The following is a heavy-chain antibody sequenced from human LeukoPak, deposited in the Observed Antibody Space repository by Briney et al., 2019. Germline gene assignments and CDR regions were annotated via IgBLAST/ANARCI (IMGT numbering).Heavy chain of an antibody. V-gene: IGHV3-33*06. D-gene: IGHD4-17*01. Sequence: PGRSLRLSCAASGFTFSSYGMHWVRQAPGKGLEWVAVIWYDGSNKYYADSVKGRFTISRDNSKNTLHLQMNSLRAEDTAGYYCAKPGDDYGDSGYFDYWGQGTLVTVSS. CDR2: IWYDGSNK. J-gene: IGHJ4*02. CDR1: GFTFSSYG. CDR3: AKPGDDYGDSGYFDY.